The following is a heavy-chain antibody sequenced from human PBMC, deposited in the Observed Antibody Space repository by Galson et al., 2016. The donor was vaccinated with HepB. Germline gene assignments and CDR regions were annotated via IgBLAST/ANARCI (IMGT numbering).Heavy chain of an antibody. CDR1: GYNFATYW. CDR3: ARLLYTSYLGNWFDP. D-gene: IGHD4-11*01. CDR2: MHVGYSHT. Sequence: QSGAEVKKPGESLKISCKGSGYNFATYWIGWVRQMPGTGLEWMAIMHVGYSHTKYSPSFQGQVSISADKSIRTAYLQWSSLKASDTAMYYCARLLYTSYLGNWFDPWGQGTLVTVSS. V-gene: IGHV5-51*01. J-gene: IGHJ5*02.